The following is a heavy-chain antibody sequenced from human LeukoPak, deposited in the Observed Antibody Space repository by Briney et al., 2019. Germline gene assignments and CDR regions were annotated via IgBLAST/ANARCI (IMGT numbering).Heavy chain of an antibody. V-gene: IGHV4-61*05. Sequence: PSETLSLTCTVSGGSISSSSYYWGWIRQPPGKGLEWIGYMFYSGTSHYNPSLESRVTISVDTSKNQVSLRLSSVTAADTAVYYCARRHYSGSYFDYWGQGTLVTVSS. CDR3: ARRHYSGSYFDY. D-gene: IGHD1-26*01. CDR2: MFYSGTS. J-gene: IGHJ4*02. CDR1: GGSISSSSYY.